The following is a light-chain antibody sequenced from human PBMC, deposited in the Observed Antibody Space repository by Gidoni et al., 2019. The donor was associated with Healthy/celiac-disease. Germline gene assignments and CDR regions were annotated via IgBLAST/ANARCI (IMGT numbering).Light chain of an antibody. V-gene: IGLV2-14*01. CDR2: DVS. J-gene: IGLJ2*01. CDR1: SSDVGGYND. CDR3: SSYTSSSTGV. Sequence: QSALTQPASVSGSPGQSITISCTGTSSDVGGYNDVSWYHQHPGKSPKLMIYDVSNRPSRVSNRFSGSKAGNTASLTISGLQAEDEADYYCSSYTSSSTGVFGGGTKLTVL.